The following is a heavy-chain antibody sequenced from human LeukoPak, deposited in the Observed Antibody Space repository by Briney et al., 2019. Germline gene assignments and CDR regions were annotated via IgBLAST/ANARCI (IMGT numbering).Heavy chain of an antibody. CDR1: GITFDDYA. V-gene: IGHV3-9*01. D-gene: IGHD1-1*01. CDR2: ISWNSGNI. Sequence: GGSLRLSCAASGITFDDYAMHWVRQAPGKGLEWVSGISWNSGNIGYADSVKGRFTISRDNARNSLYLEMNSLRAEDTAVYYCARGYWIAYYFDYWGQGTLVTVSS. CDR3: ARGYWIAYYFDY. J-gene: IGHJ4*02.